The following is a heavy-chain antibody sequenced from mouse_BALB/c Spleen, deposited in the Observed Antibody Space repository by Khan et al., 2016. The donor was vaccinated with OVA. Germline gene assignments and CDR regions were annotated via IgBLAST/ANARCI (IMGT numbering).Heavy chain of an antibody. Sequence: QVQLKESGPGLVAPSQSLSITCTVSGFSLTGYGVNWVRQPPGKGLEWLGMIWGDGSTDYNSALKSRLSISKDNSKSQVFLKMNSLHTDDTARYYCARENYYEYADYYAMDYWGQGTSVTVSP. D-gene: IGHD2-4*01. CDR1: GFSLTGYG. J-gene: IGHJ4*01. CDR2: IWGDGST. V-gene: IGHV2-6-7*01. CDR3: ARENYYEYADYYAMDY.